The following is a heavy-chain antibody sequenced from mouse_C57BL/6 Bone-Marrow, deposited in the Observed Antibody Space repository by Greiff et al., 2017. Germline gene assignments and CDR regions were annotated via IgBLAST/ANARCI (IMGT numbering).Heavy chain of an antibody. V-gene: IGHV1-15*01. CDR2: IDPETGGT. CDR3: TRVTTVVATRGDY. Sequence: QVQLQQSGAELVRPGASVTLSCKASGYTFTDYEMHWVKQTPVHGLEWIGAIDPETGGTAYNQKFKGKAILTADKSSSTAYMELRSLTSEDSAVYYCTRVTTVVATRGDYWGQGTTRTVSS. J-gene: IGHJ2*01. CDR1: GYTFTDYE. D-gene: IGHD1-1*01.